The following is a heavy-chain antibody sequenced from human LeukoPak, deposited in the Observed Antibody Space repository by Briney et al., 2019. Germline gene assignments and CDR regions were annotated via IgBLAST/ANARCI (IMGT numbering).Heavy chain of an antibody. CDR3: ARDRPGQGGTYD. CDR1: GGSISSYY. J-gene: IGHJ4*02. V-gene: IGHV4-59*01. Sequence: SETLSLTCTVSGGSISSYYWSWIRQPPGKGLEWVGHIYYSGNANYNPSLKSRVTISVDTSKNQFSLNLSSVTAADTAVYYCARDRPGQGGTYDWGQGTLVTVSS. D-gene: IGHD1-26*01. CDR2: IYYSGNA.